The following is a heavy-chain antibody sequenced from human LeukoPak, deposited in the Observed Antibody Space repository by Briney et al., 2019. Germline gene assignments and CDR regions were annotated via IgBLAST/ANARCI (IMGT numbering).Heavy chain of an antibody. CDR1: GFTFDDYA. D-gene: IGHD5-24*01. J-gene: IGHJ4*02. CDR2: ISGSGGST. Sequence: PGGSLRLSCAASGFTFDDYAMHWVRQAPGKGLEWVSGISGSGGSTYYADSVKGRFTISRDNSKNTLYLHMNSLRAEDTAVYYCARDGDVWLQYSYLDFWGQGTLVTVSS. V-gene: IGHV3-23*01. CDR3: ARDGDVWLQYSYLDF.